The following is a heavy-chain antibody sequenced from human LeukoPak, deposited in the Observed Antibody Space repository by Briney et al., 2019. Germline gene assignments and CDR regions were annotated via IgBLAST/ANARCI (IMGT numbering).Heavy chain of an antibody. V-gene: IGHV4-39*01. CDR3: AGLIRPGWFDP. D-gene: IGHD1-14*01. Sequence: SETLSLTCTVSGGSISSSTDYWGWIRQPPGKGLEWIANIYYSGSTYYNPSLKSRVTISVDTSKNQFSLKLNSVTAADTAVYYCAGLIRPGWFDPWGQGTLVTVSS. CDR1: GGSISSSTDY. CDR2: IYYSGST. J-gene: IGHJ5*02.